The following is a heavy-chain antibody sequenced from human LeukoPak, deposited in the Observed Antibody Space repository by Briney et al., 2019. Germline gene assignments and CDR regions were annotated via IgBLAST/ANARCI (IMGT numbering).Heavy chain of an antibody. Sequence: PSETLSLTCTVSGGSISSYYWSWIRQPPGKGLEWIGYIYYSGSTNYNPSLKSRVTISVDTSKNQFSLKLSSVTAADTAVYYCAREIAEVNWFDPWGQGTLVTVSS. CDR2: IYYSGST. CDR1: GGSISSYY. V-gene: IGHV4-59*01. CDR3: AREIAEVNWFDP. D-gene: IGHD3-22*01. J-gene: IGHJ5*02.